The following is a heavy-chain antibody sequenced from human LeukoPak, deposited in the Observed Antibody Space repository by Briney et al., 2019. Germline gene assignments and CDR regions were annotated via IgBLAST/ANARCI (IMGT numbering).Heavy chain of an antibody. CDR3: ARGGGRSWYWFDP. CDR1: GGSISSGGYS. V-gene: IGHV4-30-2*01. Sequence: PSETLSLTCAVSGGSISSGGYSWSWIRQPPGKGLEWIGYIYHSGSTYYNPSLKSRVTISVDRSKNQFSLKLSSVTAADTAVYYCARGGGRSWYWFDPWGRGTLVTVSS. D-gene: IGHD6-13*01. CDR2: IYHSGST. J-gene: IGHJ5*02.